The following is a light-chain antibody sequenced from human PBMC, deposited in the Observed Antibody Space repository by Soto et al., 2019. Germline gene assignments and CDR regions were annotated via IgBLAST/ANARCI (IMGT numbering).Light chain of an antibody. J-gene: IGLJ1*01. CDR2: EVT. CDR1: SSDVGSYNL. CDR3: SLYAGSVTHYV. V-gene: IGLV2-23*02. Sequence: QSVPTQPASVSGSPGQSITISCTGTSSDVGSYNLVSWYQQHPDKAPKLMIYEVTKRPSGVSNRFSGSKSGNTASLTISGLQAEDEADYYCSLYAGSVTHYVFGAGTKVTVL.